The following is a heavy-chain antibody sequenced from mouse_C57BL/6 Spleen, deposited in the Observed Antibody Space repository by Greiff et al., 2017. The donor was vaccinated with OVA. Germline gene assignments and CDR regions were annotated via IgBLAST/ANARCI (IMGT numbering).Heavy chain of an antibody. CDR3: ARAGYSNYVWFAY. CDR1: GFTFSDYY. D-gene: IGHD2-5*01. J-gene: IGHJ3*01. Sequence: VKLVESEGGLVQPGSSMKLSCTASGFTFSDYYLAWVRQVPATGLEWVANFNYDGSSTYYLDSLKSRFIISRDNAKNILYLQMSSLKSEDTATYYCARAGYSNYVWFAYWGQGTLVTVSA. V-gene: IGHV5-16*01. CDR2: FNYDGSST.